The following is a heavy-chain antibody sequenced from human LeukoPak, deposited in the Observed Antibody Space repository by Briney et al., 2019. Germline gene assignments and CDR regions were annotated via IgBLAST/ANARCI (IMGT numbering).Heavy chain of an antibody. CDR3: ARLGYQLRNWFDP. CDR1: GGSLSGSNHY. J-gene: IGHJ5*02. V-gene: IGHV4-39*01. Sequence: SETLSLTCTVSGGSLSGSNHYWGWIRQPPGKGLEWIGSMYYTGSTFYNPSLKSRVTISVDTSKNQFSLKLSSVTAADTAVYYCARLGYQLRNWFDPWGQGTLVTVSS. CDR2: MYYTGST. D-gene: IGHD2-2*01.